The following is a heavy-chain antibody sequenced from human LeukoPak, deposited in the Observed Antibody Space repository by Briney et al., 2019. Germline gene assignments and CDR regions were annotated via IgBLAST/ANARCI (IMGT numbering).Heavy chain of an antibody. D-gene: IGHD2-8*01. Sequence: SETLSLTCAVYGGSFSGYYWSWIRQPPGKGLEWIGEINHSGSANYNPSLKSRVTISVDTSKNQFSLKLSSVTAADTAVYYCARGFSLTNGDWFDPWGQGTLVTVSS. J-gene: IGHJ5*02. V-gene: IGHV4-34*01. CDR1: GGSFSGYY. CDR2: INHSGSA. CDR3: ARGFSLTNGDWFDP.